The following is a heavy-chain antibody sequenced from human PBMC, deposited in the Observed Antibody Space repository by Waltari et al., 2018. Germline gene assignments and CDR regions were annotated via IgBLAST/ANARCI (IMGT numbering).Heavy chain of an antibody. CDR2: INAGKGNT. Sequence: QVQLVQAGAEVKKPGASVKVSCKASGYTFTSYAMHWVRQAPGQRLEWMGWINAGKGNTKYSQKFQGRVTITRDTSASTAYMELSSLRSEDTAVYYCARALEGYCSSTSCSTFDYWGQGTLVTVSS. J-gene: IGHJ4*02. CDR1: GYTFTSYA. V-gene: IGHV1-3*01. D-gene: IGHD2-2*01. CDR3: ARALEGYCSSTSCSTFDY.